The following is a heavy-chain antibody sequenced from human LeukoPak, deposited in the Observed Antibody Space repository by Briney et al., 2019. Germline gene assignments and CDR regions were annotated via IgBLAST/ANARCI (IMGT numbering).Heavy chain of an antibody. J-gene: IGHJ3*02. V-gene: IGHV4-4*07. CDR3: ARDRYRAPVEYYYGSGSYLNAFDI. Sequence: SETLSLTCTVSGGSISSYYWSWIRQPAGKGLEWIGRIYTSGSTNYNPSLKSRVTMSVDTSKNQFSLKLSSVTAADTAVYYCARDRYRAPVEYYYGSGSYLNAFDIWGQGTMVTVSS. CDR1: GGSISSYY. CDR2: IYTSGST. D-gene: IGHD3-10*01.